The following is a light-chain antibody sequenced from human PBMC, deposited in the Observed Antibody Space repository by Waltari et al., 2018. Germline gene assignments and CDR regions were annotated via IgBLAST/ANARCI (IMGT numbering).Light chain of an antibody. CDR1: QSVLYSSNNKNY. Sequence: DIVMTQSPDSLAVSLGERATINCKSTQSVLYSSNNKNYLAWYQQKPGQPPKLLIYCASFRESGIPARFSGSGSGTDFTLTISSLQAEDFAVYYCQQYNSRPYTFGQGTKVEI. CDR2: CAS. CDR3: QQYNSRPYT. J-gene: IGKJ2*01. V-gene: IGKV4-1*01.